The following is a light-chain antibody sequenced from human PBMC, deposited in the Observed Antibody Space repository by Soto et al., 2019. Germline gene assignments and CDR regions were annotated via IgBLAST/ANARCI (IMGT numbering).Light chain of an antibody. J-gene: IGKJ1*01. Sequence: EIVMTQSPATLSVSPGDRATLSCRASQSISSKLAWYQHKPGQAPRLLIYGTSARATGIPARFSGSGSGTDFTLTISSLQSEDFAVYYCQQYNIWPWTFGQGTKVDIK. CDR3: QQYNIWPWT. CDR2: GTS. CDR1: QSISSK. V-gene: IGKV3-15*01.